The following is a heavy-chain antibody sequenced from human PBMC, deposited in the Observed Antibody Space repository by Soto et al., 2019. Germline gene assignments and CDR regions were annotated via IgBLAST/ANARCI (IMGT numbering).Heavy chain of an antibody. Sequence: QVQLVQSGAEVKKPGSSVKVSCKASGGTFSSGAVIWVRQAPGQGLEWMGGIIPVFDKTNYAQQFRGGVTITPDESTSTVYMELSSLISEDTAVYYCARAHLFYDSSGYYYIDAFDIWGQGTMVTVSS. CDR2: IIPVFDKT. CDR1: GGTFSSGA. CDR3: ARAHLFYDSSGYYYIDAFDI. D-gene: IGHD3-22*01. V-gene: IGHV1-69*05. J-gene: IGHJ3*02.